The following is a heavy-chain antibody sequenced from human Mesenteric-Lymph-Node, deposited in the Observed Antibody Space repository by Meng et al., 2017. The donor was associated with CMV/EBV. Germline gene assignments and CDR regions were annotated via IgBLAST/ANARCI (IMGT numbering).Heavy chain of an antibody. V-gene: IGHV3-53*01. D-gene: IGHD3-16*01. CDR2: IYSGGTT. CDR3: ARDLRDTMDV. CDR1: GLTVSSNY. J-gene: IGHJ6*02. Sequence: GESLKISCAASGLTVSSNYMSWVRQAPGKGLEWVSVIYSGGTTFYADSVKGRFTMSRDDSKNTLYLQMNSLRAEDTAVYYCARDLRDTMDVWGQGTTVTV.